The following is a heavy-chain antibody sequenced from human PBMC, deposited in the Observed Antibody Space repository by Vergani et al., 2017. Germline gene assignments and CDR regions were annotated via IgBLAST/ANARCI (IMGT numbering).Heavy chain of an antibody. V-gene: IGHV3-48*01. CDR3: TXDSLGSRIDGMDG. Sequence: EVQLVESGGGLVQPGGSLRLSCGASGFTFSNYHMNWVRQAPGKGLEWVSYISSRSHTIYYADSVRGRFTISRDNAKNSLYLQMNTLRAEDTSVYYCTXDSLGSRIDGMDGWGKGTTVTVSS. CDR2: ISSRSHTI. CDR1: GFTFSNYH. J-gene: IGHJ6*04. D-gene: IGHD1-26*01.